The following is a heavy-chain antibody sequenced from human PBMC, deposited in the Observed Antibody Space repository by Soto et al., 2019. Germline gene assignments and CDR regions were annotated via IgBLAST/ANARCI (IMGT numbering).Heavy chain of an antibody. CDR1: GFLFSTST. V-gene: IGHV3-30*14. CDR3: ATLGRADYPPLTA. J-gene: IGHJ5*02. Sequence: QARLVQSGGGLVQSGRSLTLSCEASGFLFSTSTLNWVRRAPGKGLEWVAEISSRGTDIYSADSVKGRFTISRDNSKNTLYLLLDRVKSDDTAVYFCATLGRADYPPLTAWGQGTMVTVSS. CDR2: ISSRGTDI. D-gene: IGHD4-17*01.